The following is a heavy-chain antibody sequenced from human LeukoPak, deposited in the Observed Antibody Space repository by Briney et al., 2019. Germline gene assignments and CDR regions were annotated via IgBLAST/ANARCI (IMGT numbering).Heavy chain of an antibody. CDR1: GYTFTSYG. Sequence: ASVKVSCKASGYTFTSYGISWVRQAPGQGLEWMGWINPNSGGTNYAQKFQGRVTMTRDTSISTAYMELSRLRSDDTAVYYCARAPRTGNFDYWGQGTLVTVSS. D-gene: IGHD7-27*01. CDR3: ARAPRTGNFDY. J-gene: IGHJ4*02. V-gene: IGHV1-2*02. CDR2: INPNSGGT.